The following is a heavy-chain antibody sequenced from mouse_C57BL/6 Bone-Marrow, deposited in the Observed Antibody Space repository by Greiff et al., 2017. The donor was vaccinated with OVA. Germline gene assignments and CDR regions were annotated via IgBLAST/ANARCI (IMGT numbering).Heavy chain of an antibody. CDR3: APDGYSPFAY. Sequence: VQLQQPGAELVKPGASVKLSCKASGYTFTSYWMHWVKQRPGQGLEWIGMIHPNSGSTNYNEKFKSKATLTVDKSSSTAYMQLSSLTSEDSAVYYCAPDGYSPFAYWGQGTLVTVSA. CDR1: GYTFTSYW. J-gene: IGHJ3*01. D-gene: IGHD2-3*01. CDR2: IHPNSGST. V-gene: IGHV1-64*01.